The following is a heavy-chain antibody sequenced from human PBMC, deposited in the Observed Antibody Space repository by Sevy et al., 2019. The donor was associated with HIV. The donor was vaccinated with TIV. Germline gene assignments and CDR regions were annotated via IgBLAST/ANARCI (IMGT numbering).Heavy chain of an antibody. CDR3: ATYDYYDSSGYDGGFDY. CDR1: GGSISSGGYS. V-gene: IGHV4-30-2*01. J-gene: IGHJ4*02. Sequence: SETLSLTCAVSGGSISSGGYSWSWIRQPPGKGLEWIGYIYHSGSTYYNPSLKSRVTISVDRSKNQFSLKLSSVTAADTAVYYCATYDYYDSSGYDGGFDYWGLGTLVTVSS. D-gene: IGHD3-22*01. CDR2: IYHSGST.